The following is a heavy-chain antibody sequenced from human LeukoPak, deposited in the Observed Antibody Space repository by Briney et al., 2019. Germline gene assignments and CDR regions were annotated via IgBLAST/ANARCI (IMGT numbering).Heavy chain of an antibody. CDR2: ISAYNGNT. Sequence: ASLKVSCKASGYTFTSYGISWVRQAPGQGLEWMGWISAYNGNTNYAQKLQGRVTMTTDTSTSTAYMELRSLRSDDTAVYYCARARGDGYNFGEFYFDYWGQGTLVTVSS. V-gene: IGHV1-18*01. J-gene: IGHJ4*02. D-gene: IGHD5-24*01. CDR1: GYTFTSYG. CDR3: ARARGDGYNFGEFYFDY.